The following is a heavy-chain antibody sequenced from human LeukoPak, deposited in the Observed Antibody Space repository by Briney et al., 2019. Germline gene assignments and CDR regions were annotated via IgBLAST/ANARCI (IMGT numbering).Heavy chain of an antibody. J-gene: IGHJ6*02. V-gene: IGHV3-7*01. D-gene: IGHD1-26*01. CDR1: GFTFSSYW. CDR3: ARDRAGWEPPYGMDV. Sequence: GGSLRLSCAASGFTFSSYWMSWVRQAPGKGLEWVANIKQDGSEKYYVDSVKGRFTISRDNAKNSLYLQMNSLRAEDTAVYYCARDRAGWEPPYGMDVWGQGTTVTVSS. CDR2: IKQDGSEK.